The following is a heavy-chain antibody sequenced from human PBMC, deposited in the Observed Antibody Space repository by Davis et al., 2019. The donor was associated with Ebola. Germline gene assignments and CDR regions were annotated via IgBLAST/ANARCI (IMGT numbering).Heavy chain of an antibody. V-gene: IGHV3-23*01. CDR2: ISGSGGST. D-gene: IGHD1-26*01. J-gene: IGHJ3*02. Sequence: PGGSLRLSCAASGFTFSSYAMHCARQAPGKGLEWVSAISGSGGSTYYADSVKGRFTISRDNSKNTLYLQMNSLRAEDTAVYYCAKTWELPSAFDIWGQGTMVTVSS. CDR1: GFTFSSYA. CDR3: AKTWELPSAFDI.